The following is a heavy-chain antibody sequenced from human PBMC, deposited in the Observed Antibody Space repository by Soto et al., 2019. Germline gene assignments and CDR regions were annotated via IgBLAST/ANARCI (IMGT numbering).Heavy chain of an antibody. D-gene: IGHD6-6*01. Sequence: EVQLVESGGGLVQPGGSLRLSCAASGFTFSSYWMSWVRQAPGKGLEWVANIKQDGSEKYYVDSVKGRFTISRDNPKNALYLQMHDLRVQDTDVYYCAREGGRHRSSSWGYYYDGMDLWGQGTTVTVSS. CDR2: IKQDGSEK. CDR3: AREGGRHRSSSWGYYYDGMDL. J-gene: IGHJ6*02. CDR1: GFTFSSYW. V-gene: IGHV3-7*03.